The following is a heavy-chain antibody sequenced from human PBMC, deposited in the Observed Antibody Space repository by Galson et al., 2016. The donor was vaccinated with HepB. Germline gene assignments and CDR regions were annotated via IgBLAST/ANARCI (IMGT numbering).Heavy chain of an antibody. CDR1: GFTFSSYD. V-gene: IGHV3-13*01. D-gene: IGHD3-16*01. CDR3: ARDRGGRGDYGMDV. CDR2: IGTAGDT. J-gene: IGHJ6*02. Sequence: SLRLSCAASGFTFSSYDMHWVRQATGKGLEWVSAIGTAGDTYYPGSVKGQFTISRENAKNSLYLQMNSLRAGDTAVYYCARDRGGRGDYGMDVWGQGTTVTVSS.